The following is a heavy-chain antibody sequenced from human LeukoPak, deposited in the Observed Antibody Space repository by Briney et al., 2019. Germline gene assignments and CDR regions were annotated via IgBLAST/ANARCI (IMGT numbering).Heavy chain of an antibody. J-gene: IGHJ2*01. D-gene: IGHD1-7*01. CDR1: GFTFSSYS. V-gene: IGHV3-21*01. Sequence: GGSLRLSCAASGFTFSSYSMNWVRQAPGKGLEWVSSISSSSSYIYYADSVKGRFTISRDNAKNLLYLQMNSLRAEDTAVYYCARGRITGTTPQSRYFDLWGRGTLVTVSS. CDR2: ISSSSSYI. CDR3: ARGRITGTTPQSRYFDL.